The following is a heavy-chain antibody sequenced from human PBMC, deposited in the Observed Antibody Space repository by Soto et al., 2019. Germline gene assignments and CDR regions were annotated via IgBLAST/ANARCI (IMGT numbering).Heavy chain of an antibody. J-gene: IGHJ6*03. CDR3: AGASSYGSDQYYYYYSMDV. CDR2: IYYSGST. CDR1: GGSISSYY. Sequence: SETLSLTCTVSGGSISSYYWSWIRQPPGKGLEWIGYIYYSGSTNYNPSLKSRVTISVDTSKNQFSLKLSYETAADTAAYYCAGASSYGSDQYYYYYSMDVWGQGTTVTVSS. D-gene: IGHD3-10*01. V-gene: IGHV4-59*01.